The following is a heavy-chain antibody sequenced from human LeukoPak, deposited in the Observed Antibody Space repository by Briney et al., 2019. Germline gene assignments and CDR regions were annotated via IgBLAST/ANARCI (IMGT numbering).Heavy chain of an antibody. D-gene: IGHD5-12*01. CDR3: ARVNSGYDWAYYYYYGMDV. V-gene: IGHV4-59*08. J-gene: IGHJ6*02. CDR2: IYYSGST. CDR1: GGSISSYY. Sequence: SETLSLTCTVSGGSISSYYWSWIRQPPGKGLEWLGYIYYSGSTNYNPSLKSRVTISVDTSKNQFSLKLSSVTAADTAVYYCARVNSGYDWAYYYYYGMDVWGQGTTVTVSS.